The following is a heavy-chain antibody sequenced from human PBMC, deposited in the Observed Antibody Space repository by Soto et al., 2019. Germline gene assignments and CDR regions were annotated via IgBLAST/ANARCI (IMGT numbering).Heavy chain of an antibody. V-gene: IGHV1-8*01. J-gene: IGHJ6*03. Sequence: ASVKVSCKASGYTFSNDDINWVRQATGQGLEWMGWMKPNSGNIAYAQKFQGRVTMTRNTSISTAYMELSSLRSEDTAVYYCARGLVVFGIPNYYYYMDVWGKGTTVTVPS. CDR2: MKPNSGNI. CDR3: ARGLVVFGIPNYYYYMDV. D-gene: IGHD2-21*01. CDR1: GYTFSNDD.